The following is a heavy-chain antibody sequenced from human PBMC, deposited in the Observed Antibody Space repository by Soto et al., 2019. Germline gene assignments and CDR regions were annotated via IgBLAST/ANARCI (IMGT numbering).Heavy chain of an antibody. V-gene: IGHV4-59*11. CDR2: IYSSGFT. J-gene: IGHJ5*02. CDR3: ARGGAPYTWFGP. CDR1: GGSINCHY. D-gene: IGHD3-16*01. Sequence: SETLSLTCTVSGGSINCHYWSWIRQPPGKGLEWLGYIYSSGFTTYNPSLKGRLTISVDTSKNKFALRLSSVTSADTAVYYCARGGAPYTWFGPWGQGTLVTVSS.